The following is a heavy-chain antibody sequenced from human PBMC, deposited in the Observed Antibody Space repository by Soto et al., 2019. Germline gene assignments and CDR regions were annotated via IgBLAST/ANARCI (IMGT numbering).Heavy chain of an antibody. D-gene: IGHD6-19*01. Sequence: QVQLVQSGAEVKKPGSSVKVSCKASGGTFSSYTISWVRQAPGQGLEWMGRIIPILGIANYAQKVQGRVTITADKSKSPAYMALSSLRSEDTAVYYCARGPIEVAANAWYFDLWGRGTLVTVSS. J-gene: IGHJ2*01. V-gene: IGHV1-69*02. CDR3: ARGPIEVAANAWYFDL. CDR2: IIPILGIA. CDR1: GGTFSSYT.